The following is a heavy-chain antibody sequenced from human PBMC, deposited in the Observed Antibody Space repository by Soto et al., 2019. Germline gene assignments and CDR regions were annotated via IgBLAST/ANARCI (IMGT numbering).Heavy chain of an antibody. V-gene: IGHV3-9*01. CDR3: AKVEGIAAGVLDYCDY. Sequence: EVQLVESGGCLVQPGRSLRLSCAASGFTFDDYAMHWVRQAPGKGLEWVSGISWNSGSIGYADSVKGRFTISRDNAKNSLYLQMNSLRAEDTALYYCAKVEGIAAGVLDYCDYWGQGTLVTVAS. J-gene: IGHJ4*02. CDR1: GFTFDDYA. D-gene: IGHD6-13*01. CDR2: ISWNSGSI.